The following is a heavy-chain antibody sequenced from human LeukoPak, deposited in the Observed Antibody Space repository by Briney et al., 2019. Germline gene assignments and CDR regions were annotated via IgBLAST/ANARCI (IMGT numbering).Heavy chain of an antibody. J-gene: IGHJ6*03. V-gene: IGHV4-59*12. CDR1: GGSISSYY. CDR3: ARGSSSSTRKSLHYYYYYYIDV. Sequence: PSETLSLTCTVSGGSISSYYWSWIRQPPGKGLEWIGYIYYSGSTNYNPSLKSRVTISVDTSKNQFSLKLSSVTAADTAVYYCARGSSSSTRKSLHYYYYYYIDVWGKGTTVTISS. CDR2: IYYSGST. D-gene: IGHD2-2*01.